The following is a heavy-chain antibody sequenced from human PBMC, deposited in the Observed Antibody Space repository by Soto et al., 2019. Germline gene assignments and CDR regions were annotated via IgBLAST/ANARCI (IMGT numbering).Heavy chain of an antibody. CDR2: ISYDGSEK. V-gene: IGHV3-30*18. J-gene: IGHJ4*02. CDR3: AKSPNFFCSSPNCYKYYFGH. Sequence: GGSLRLSCAASGFTFNTYGMHWVRQAPGKGLEWVAVISYDGSEKYYVDSVKGRFTISKDNSKNTLYLQMNSLRPEDTAVYYCAKSPNFFCSSPNCYKYYFGHRGQGTRVTVS. D-gene: IGHD2-2*02. CDR1: GFTFNTYG.